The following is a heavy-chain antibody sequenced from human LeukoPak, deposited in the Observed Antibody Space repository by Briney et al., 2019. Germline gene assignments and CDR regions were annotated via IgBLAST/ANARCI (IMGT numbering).Heavy chain of an antibody. CDR1: GFTFSTYW. J-gene: IGHJ4*02. CDR2: IKQDGSEN. Sequence: GRSLRLSCTASGFTFSTYWMSWVRQAPGKGLEWVASIKQDGSENYCVDSVKGRFTISRDNAKNSLYLQMNGLRAEDTALYYCARDNGAGDYWGQGTLVTVSS. CDR3: ARDNGAGDY. D-gene: IGHD4-17*01. V-gene: IGHV3-7*01.